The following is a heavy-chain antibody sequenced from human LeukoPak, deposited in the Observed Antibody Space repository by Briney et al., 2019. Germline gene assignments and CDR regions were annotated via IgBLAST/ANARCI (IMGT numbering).Heavy chain of an antibody. J-gene: IGHJ4*02. CDR2: ISYDGSNK. V-gene: IGHV3-30-3*01. CDR1: GFTFSSYA. CDR3: ARDHYYDSSGYYYYFDY. D-gene: IGHD3-22*01. Sequence: GGSLRLSCAASGFTFSSYAMHWVRQAPGKGLEWVAVISYDGSNKYYADSVKGRFTISRDNSKNTLYLQMNSLRDEDTAVYYCARDHYYDSSGYYYYFDYWGQGTLVTVSS.